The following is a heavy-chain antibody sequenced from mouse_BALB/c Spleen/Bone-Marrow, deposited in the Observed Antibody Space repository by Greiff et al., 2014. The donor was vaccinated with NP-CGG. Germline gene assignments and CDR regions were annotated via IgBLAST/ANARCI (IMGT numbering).Heavy chain of an antibody. CDR1: GFTFSSYG. CDR3: ARQYGNLGVMDY. CDR2: ISSGGSYT. J-gene: IGHJ4*01. Sequence: EVKVVESGGDLVKPGGSLKLFCAASGFTFSSYGMSWVRQTPDKRLEWVATISSGGSYTYYPDSVKGRFTISRDNAKNTLYLQMSSLKSEDTAMYYCARQYGNLGVMDYWGQGTSVTVSS. D-gene: IGHD2-1*01. V-gene: IGHV5-6*01.